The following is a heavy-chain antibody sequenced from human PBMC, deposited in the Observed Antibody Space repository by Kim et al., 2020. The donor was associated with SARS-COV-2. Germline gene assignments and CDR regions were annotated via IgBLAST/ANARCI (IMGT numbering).Heavy chain of an antibody. V-gene: IGHV3-7*03. CDR2: IKHDGSEN. D-gene: IGHD6-6*01. CDR1: GFTFSSHW. CDR3: ARSLRSSSTRDY. Sequence: GGSLRLSCAASGFTFSSHWMSWVRQAPGKGLEWVANIKHDGSENYYVGSVKGRFTISRDNAKNSLFLQMNSLRAEDTVVYYCARSLRSSSTRDYWGQGTL. J-gene: IGHJ4*02.